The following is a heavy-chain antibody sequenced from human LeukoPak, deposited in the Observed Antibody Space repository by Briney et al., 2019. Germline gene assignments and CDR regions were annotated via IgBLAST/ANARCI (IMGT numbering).Heavy chain of an antibody. V-gene: IGHV3-33*08. CDR3: TRYNNDHFDY. J-gene: IGHJ4*02. CDR1: GFTFSSYW. CDR2: ISYDGSRA. Sequence: GGSLRLSCAASGFTFSSYWMSWVRQAPGKGLEWVAVISYDGSRAFYADSVKGRFTISRDNSKNTMSVQMDDLRAEDTAVYYCTRYNNDHFDYWGQGTLVTVSS. D-gene: IGHD1-14*01.